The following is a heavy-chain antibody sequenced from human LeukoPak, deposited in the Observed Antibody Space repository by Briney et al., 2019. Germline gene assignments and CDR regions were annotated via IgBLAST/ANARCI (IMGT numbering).Heavy chain of an antibody. D-gene: IGHD2-2*01. CDR2: ISGSGGST. CDR1: GLTFSSYA. CDR3: AKDTPHGRDIVVVPAAIYAPGYYYGMDV. V-gene: IGHV3-23*01. J-gene: IGHJ6*02. Sequence: GGSLRLSCAASGLTFSSYAMSWVRQAPGKGLEWVSAISGSGGSTYYADSVKGRFTISRDNSKNTLYLQMNSLRAEDTAVYYCAKDTPHGRDIVVVPAAIYAPGYYYGMDVWGQGTTVTVSS.